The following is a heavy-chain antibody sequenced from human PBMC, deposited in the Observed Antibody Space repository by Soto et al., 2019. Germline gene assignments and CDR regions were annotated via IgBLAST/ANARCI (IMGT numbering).Heavy chain of an antibody. D-gene: IGHD2-15*01. CDR3: ARSDCSGKTRSYFDH. V-gene: IGHV4-31*03. CDR1: GGSISSGSYY. CDR2: IYSTEST. J-gene: IGHJ4*02. Sequence: PSETLSLTCTVSGGSISSGSYYWTWIRQHPGKGLEWIGYIYSTESTNYNPSLKSRLSISVDMSASQFSLKLSSVTVADTAVYYCARSDCSGKTRSYFDHWARGTPDPVSA.